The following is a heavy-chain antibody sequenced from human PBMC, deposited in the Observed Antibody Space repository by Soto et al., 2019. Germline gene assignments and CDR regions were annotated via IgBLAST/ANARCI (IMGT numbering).Heavy chain of an antibody. CDR1: GDSVSSNSAA. Sequence: SPTRSLPCAISGDSVSSNSAAWNWIRQSPSRGPEWLGRTYYRSKWYNDYAVTAKSRITINPDTSKNQFSLQLNSVTPEVTAVNHCARGDHSEVGGGGAPSYYCYGRGVSGQGITAAV. J-gene: IGHJ6*01. CDR2: TYYRSKWYN. CDR3: ARGDHSEVGGGGAPSYYCYGRGV. D-gene: IGHD1-26*01. V-gene: IGHV6-1*01.